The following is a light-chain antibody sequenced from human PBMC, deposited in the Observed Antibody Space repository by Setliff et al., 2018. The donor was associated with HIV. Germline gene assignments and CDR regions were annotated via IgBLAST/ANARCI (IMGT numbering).Light chain of an antibody. CDR2: EVS. V-gene: IGLV2-14*01. CDR1: SRDVGAYNY. Sequence: QSVLTQPASVSGSPGQSITISCTGTSRDVGAYNYVSWYQQHPAKAPKLMIYEVSNRPSGVSSRFSASKSGNTASLTISGLQTEDEADYYCSSCTTTNTPSVFGAGTKVTVL. CDR3: SSCTTTNTPSV. J-gene: IGLJ1*01.